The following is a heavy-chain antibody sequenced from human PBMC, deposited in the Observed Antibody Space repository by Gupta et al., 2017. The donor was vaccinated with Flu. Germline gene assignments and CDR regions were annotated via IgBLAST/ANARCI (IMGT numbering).Heavy chain of an antibody. V-gene: IGHV3-74*01. D-gene: IGHD6-6*01. CDR2: VNSDGSNT. Sequence: EVQVVESGGGLVQPGGSLRLSCAGSGFPLGSFWMHWVCPAPGTGLRLVSGVNSDGSNTGYAESAKGRFTISKDTAKNTLYLQMDSLTVEDTAVYYCGASRSDSDFWGQGALGTVSS. CDR1: GFPLGSFW. J-gene: IGHJ4*02. CDR3: GASRSDSDF.